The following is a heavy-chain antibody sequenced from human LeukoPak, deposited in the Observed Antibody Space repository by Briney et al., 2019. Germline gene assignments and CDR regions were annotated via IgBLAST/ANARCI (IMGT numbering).Heavy chain of an antibody. CDR3: ARDPFYGDADFDY. CDR1: GFTFSNYW. CDR2: IKSDGGST. Sequence: GGSLRVSCAASGFTFSNYWMHWVRQAPGKGLVWVSRIKSDGGSTNYADSVKGRFTISRDNAKNMVYLQMNSLRAEDTAVYYCARDPFYGDADFDYWGQGTLVTVSS. J-gene: IGHJ4*02. D-gene: IGHD4-17*01. V-gene: IGHV3-74*01.